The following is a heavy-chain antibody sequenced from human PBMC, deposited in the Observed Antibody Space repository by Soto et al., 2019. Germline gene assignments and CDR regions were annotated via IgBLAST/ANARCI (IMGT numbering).Heavy chain of an antibody. Sequence: SLRLSCAAIGFTFEDHAMHWIRQVPGKGLEWVAGINWNSGITGYADSVKGRFTISRDNANNSLHLEMNSLKSEDTALYYCAKGRGARTVVSNWFDPWGQGTLVTVSS. CDR3: AKGRGARTVVSNWFDP. D-gene: IGHD3-22*01. CDR1: GFTFEDHA. CDR2: INWNSGIT. V-gene: IGHV3-9*01. J-gene: IGHJ5*02.